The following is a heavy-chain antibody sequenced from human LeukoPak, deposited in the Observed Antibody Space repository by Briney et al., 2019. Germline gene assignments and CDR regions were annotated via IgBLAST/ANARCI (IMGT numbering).Heavy chain of an antibody. D-gene: IGHD5-18*01. CDR1: GFTFSSYG. J-gene: IGHJ4*02. CDR3: AKGRGYSYGVSVLDY. V-gene: IGHV3-30*18. CDR2: ISYDGSNK. Sequence: GGSLRLSCAASGFTFSSYGMHWVRQAPGKGLEWVAVISYDGSNKYYADSVKGRFTISRDNSKNTLYLQMNSLRAEDTAVYYCAKGRGYSYGVSVLDYWGQGTLVTVSS.